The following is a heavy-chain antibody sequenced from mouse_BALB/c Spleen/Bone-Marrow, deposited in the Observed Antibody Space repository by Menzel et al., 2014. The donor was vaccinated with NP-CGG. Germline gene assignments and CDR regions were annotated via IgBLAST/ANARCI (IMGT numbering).Heavy chain of an antibody. CDR2: ISSGSSTI. CDR3: ARGITTGFAY. CDR1: GFTFSSFG. J-gene: IGHJ3*01. Sequence: EVQLQQSGGGLVQPGGSRKLSCAASGFTFSSFGMHCVRQAPEKGLEWVAYISSGSSTIYYADTVKGRFTISRDNPKNTLFLQMTSLRSEDTAMYYCARGITTGFAYWGQGTLVTVSA. V-gene: IGHV5-17*02. D-gene: IGHD2-4*01.